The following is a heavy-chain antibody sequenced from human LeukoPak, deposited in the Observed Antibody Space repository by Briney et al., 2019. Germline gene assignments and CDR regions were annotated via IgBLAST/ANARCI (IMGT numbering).Heavy chain of an antibody. D-gene: IGHD3-10*01. Sequence: GGSLRLSCAASGFTFSSYWMHWVRQAPGKGLVWVSRIKSDGSSTTYADSVKGRFTISRVNAKNTLYLQMNSLRAEDTAVYYCATNYYGSGPDHWGQGTLVTVSS. CDR3: ATNYYGSGPDH. CDR1: GFTFSSYW. V-gene: IGHV3-74*01. J-gene: IGHJ4*02. CDR2: IKSDGSST.